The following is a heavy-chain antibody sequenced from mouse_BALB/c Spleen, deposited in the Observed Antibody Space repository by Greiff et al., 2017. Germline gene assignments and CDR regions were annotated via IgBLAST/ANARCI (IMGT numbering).Heavy chain of an antibody. CDR1: GFTFTDYY. Sequence: DVKLVESGGGLVQPGGSLRLSCATSGFTFTDYYMSWVRQPPGKALEWLGFIRNKANGYTTEYSASVKGRFTISRDNSQSILYLQMNTLRAEDSATYYCARDSWGFDYWGQGTTLTVSS. CDR2: IRNKANGYTT. CDR3: ARDSWGFDY. V-gene: IGHV7-3*02. D-gene: IGHD4-1*01. J-gene: IGHJ2*01.